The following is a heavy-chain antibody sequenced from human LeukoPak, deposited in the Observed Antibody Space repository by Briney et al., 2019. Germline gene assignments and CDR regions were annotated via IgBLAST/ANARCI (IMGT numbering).Heavy chain of an antibody. CDR3: ARSFDFWSGYYSDY. V-gene: IGHV3-21*01. Sequence: GGSLRLSCTASGFIFSDYSMNWVRQAPGMGLEWVSSISSSSSHIYYADSMKGRFTISRDNDKNSVYLQMDSLRAEDTAVYYCARSFDFWSGYYSDYWGQGTLVTVSS. CDR2: ISSSSSHI. D-gene: IGHD3-3*01. J-gene: IGHJ4*02. CDR1: GFIFSDYS.